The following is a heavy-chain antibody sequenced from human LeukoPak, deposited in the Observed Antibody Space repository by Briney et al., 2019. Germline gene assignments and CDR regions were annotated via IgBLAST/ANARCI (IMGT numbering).Heavy chain of an antibody. V-gene: IGHV3-74*01. CDR2: INSDGSST. J-gene: IGHJ4*02. CDR1: GFTFSSYW. D-gene: IGHD1-26*01. Sequence: QSGGSLRLFCAASGFTFSSYWMHWVRQAPGKGLVWVSRINSDGSSTSYADSVKGRFTISRDNAKNTLYLQMNSLRAEDTAVYYCARVSVGATNPFVYWGQGTLVTVSS. CDR3: ARVSVGATNPFVY.